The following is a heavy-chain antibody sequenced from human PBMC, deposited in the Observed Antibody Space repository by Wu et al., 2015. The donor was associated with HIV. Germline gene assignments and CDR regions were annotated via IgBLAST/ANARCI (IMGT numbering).Heavy chain of an antibody. CDR1: GYTFTSYD. CDR3: ARGWVGYCSGTSCLIKGWFDP. J-gene: IGHJ5*02. CDR2: MNPNSGNT. V-gene: IGHV1-8*01. D-gene: IGHD2-2*01. Sequence: QVQLVQSGAEVKKPGASVKVSCKASGYTFTSYDINWVRQATGQGLEWMGWMNPNSGNTGYAQKFQGRVTLTRNTSISTAYMQLSSLRSEDTAVYYCARGWVGYCSGTSCLIKGWFDPGAREPWSPSPQ.